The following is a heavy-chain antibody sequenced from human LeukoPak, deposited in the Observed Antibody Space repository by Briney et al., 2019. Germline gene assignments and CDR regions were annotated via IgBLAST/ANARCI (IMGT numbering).Heavy chain of an antibody. CDR3: TTPDKPLGFCSGGSCSLGCS. CDR2: ISYDGSNK. D-gene: IGHD2-15*01. J-gene: IGHJ6*04. V-gene: IGHV3-30*03. Sequence: GGSLRLSCAASGFTFSNYGMHWVRQAPGKGLEWVAVISYDGSNKYYSDSVKGRFTISRDNSKSTLYLQMNSLKTEDTAVYYCTTPDKPLGFCSGGSCSLGCSWGRGTTVTISS. CDR1: GFTFSNYG.